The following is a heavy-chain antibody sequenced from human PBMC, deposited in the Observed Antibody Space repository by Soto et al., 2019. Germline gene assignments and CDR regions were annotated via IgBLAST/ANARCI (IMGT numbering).Heavy chain of an antibody. CDR2: INYSGST. J-gene: IGHJ6*02. V-gene: IGHV4-34*01. CDR1: GGSFSGYY. Sequence: QVQLQQWCAGLLKPSETLSLTCAVYGGSFSGYYWSWLRQPPGKGPEWIGEINYSGSTKYNPSLESRVTTSVDTSTNQFSLKLNSVSAADTAVYYCARTGGMDVWSQGATVTVSS. CDR3: ARTGGMDV.